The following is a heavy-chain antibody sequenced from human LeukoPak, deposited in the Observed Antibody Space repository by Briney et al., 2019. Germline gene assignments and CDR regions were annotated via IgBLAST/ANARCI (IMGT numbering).Heavy chain of an antibody. J-gene: IGHJ5*02. D-gene: IGHD2-2*01. CDR3: ARWAGDIVVVPAARDWFDP. CDR2: IYRIGST. CDR1: AGSISSSNW. Sequence: PSGTLSLTCAVSAGSISSSNWWSWVRQPPGKGLEWIGEIYRIGSTNYNPSLKSRVTISVDKSKNQFSLKLSSVTAADTAVYYCARWAGDIVVVPAARDWFDPWGQGTLVTGSS. V-gene: IGHV4-4*02.